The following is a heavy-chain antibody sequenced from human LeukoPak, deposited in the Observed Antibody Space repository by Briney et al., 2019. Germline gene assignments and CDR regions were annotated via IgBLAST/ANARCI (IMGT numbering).Heavy chain of an antibody. Sequence: SETLSLTCAVYGGSFSGYYWSWIRQPPGKGLEWIGEINHSGGTKYNPSLKSRVTISVDTSKNQFSLKLSSVAAADTAVYYCARVPGSYYYFDYWGQGTLVTVSS. V-gene: IGHV4-34*01. J-gene: IGHJ4*02. CDR3: ARVPGSYYYFDY. CDR1: GGSFSGYY. CDR2: INHSGGT. D-gene: IGHD1-26*01.